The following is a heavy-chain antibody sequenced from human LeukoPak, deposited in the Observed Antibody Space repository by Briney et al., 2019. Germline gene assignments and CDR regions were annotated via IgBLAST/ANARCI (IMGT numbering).Heavy chain of an antibody. Sequence: GGSLRLSCAASGFTFSSYWMHWVRQVPGKGLVWVSRINTDGSSTSYADSVKGRFTISRDNAKNSLYLQMTSLRAEDTAVYYCAISAPNYYDSSGYYSYFQHWGQGTLVTVSS. J-gene: IGHJ1*01. D-gene: IGHD3-22*01. V-gene: IGHV3-74*01. CDR1: GFTFSSYW. CDR2: INTDGSST. CDR3: AISAPNYYDSSGYYSYFQH.